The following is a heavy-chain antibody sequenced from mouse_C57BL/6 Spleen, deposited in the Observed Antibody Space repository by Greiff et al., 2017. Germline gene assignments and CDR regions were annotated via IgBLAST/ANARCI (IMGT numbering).Heavy chain of an antibody. J-gene: IGHJ2*01. CDR2: IYPGGGYT. D-gene: IGHD1-1*02. Sequence: VQLQESGAELVRPGTSVKMSCKASGYTFTNYWIGWAKQRPGHGLEWIGDIYPGGGYTNYNEKFKGKATLTADKSSSTAYMQFSSLTSEDSAIYYCARVDRGDYFDYWGQGTTLTVSS. CDR1: GYTFTNYW. CDR3: ARVDRGDYFDY. V-gene: IGHV1-63*01.